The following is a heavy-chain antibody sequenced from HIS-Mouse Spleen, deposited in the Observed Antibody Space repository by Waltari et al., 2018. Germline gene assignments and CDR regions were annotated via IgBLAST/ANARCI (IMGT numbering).Heavy chain of an antibody. CDR3: ARDAPSSWYYYYYGMDV. CDR1: GFPFSSYA. Sequence: QVQLVESGGGVVQPGRSLGLACAASGFPFSSYAMPWGRQAPGKGLEWVAVISYDGSNKYYADSVKGRFTISRDNSKNTLYLQMNSLRAEDTAVYYCARDAPSSWYYYYYGMDVWGQGTTVTVSS. V-gene: IGHV3-30-3*01. CDR2: ISYDGSNK. D-gene: IGHD6-13*01. J-gene: IGHJ6*02.